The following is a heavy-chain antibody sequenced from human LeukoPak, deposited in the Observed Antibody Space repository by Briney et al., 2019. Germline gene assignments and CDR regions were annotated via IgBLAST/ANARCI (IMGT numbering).Heavy chain of an antibody. V-gene: IGHV1-2*02. CDR2: INPESGGT. CDR3: ARGRDSGSHTYFFDY. D-gene: IGHD1-26*01. Sequence: GASVKVSCKASGYTFTSYGISWVRQAPGQGLEWMAWINPESGGTNHAQKFQDRVTMTWDTSINTAYMELGRLRSDDTAIYYCARGRDSGSHTYFFDYWGQGTLVTVSS. CDR1: GYTFTSYG. J-gene: IGHJ4*02.